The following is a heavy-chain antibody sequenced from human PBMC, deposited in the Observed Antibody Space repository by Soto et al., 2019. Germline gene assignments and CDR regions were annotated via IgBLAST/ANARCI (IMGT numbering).Heavy chain of an antibody. Sequence: GASVKVSCKASGGTFSSYAISWVRQAPGQGLEWMGGIIPIFGTANYAQKFRGRVTITADESTSTAYMELSSLRSEDTAVYYCARDREIHCSSTSCYRYYYYYYGMDVWGQGTTVTVSS. D-gene: IGHD2-2*01. CDR2: IIPIFGTA. CDR3: ARDREIHCSSTSCYRYYYYYYGMDV. V-gene: IGHV1-69*13. CDR1: GGTFSSYA. J-gene: IGHJ6*02.